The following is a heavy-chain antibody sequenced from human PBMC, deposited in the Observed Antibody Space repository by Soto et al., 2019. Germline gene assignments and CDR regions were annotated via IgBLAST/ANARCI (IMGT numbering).Heavy chain of an antibody. Sequence: SEPLTFPFRALDRSFRTNYSPWVRRPPGKGLEWIGDVNHSGEAPYNPSLQSRVSISLDTSNRRFSRKMTSVIAADTAIDLGARAERFPRYWFDPWGQGTQVTVSS. V-gene: IGHV4-34*01. D-gene: IGHD3-10*01. CDR2: VNHSGEA. CDR3: ARAERFPRYWFDP. CDR1: DRSFRTNY. J-gene: IGHJ5*02.